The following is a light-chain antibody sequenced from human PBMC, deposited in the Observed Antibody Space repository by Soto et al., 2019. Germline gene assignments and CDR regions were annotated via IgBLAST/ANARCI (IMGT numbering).Light chain of an antibody. J-gene: IGLJ3*02. CDR1: SSNIGAGYD. V-gene: IGLV1-40*01. Sequence: QSVLTQPPSVSGAPGRRVTISCTGSSSNIGAGYDLHWYQQLPGTAPKRLIYGNSNRPSGVPDRFSGSKSGTSASLAITGLRAEDEADYYCQAYDSSLSGSVFGGGTKLTV. CDR3: QAYDSSLSGSV. CDR2: GNS.